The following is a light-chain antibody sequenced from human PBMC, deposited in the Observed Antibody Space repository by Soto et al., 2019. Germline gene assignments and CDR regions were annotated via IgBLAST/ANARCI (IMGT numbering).Light chain of an antibody. CDR2: AAS. CDR3: QHYNDWRWT. CDR1: QSISSK. V-gene: IGKV3-15*01. Sequence: EIVMTQSPATLSVSPGEGATVSCRASQSISSKLAWYQQKPGQAPRLLIYAASTRATGVPARFSGSGSGTEITLTISSRQTEDLAVYYCQHYNDWRWTFGQGTKVEIK. J-gene: IGKJ1*01.